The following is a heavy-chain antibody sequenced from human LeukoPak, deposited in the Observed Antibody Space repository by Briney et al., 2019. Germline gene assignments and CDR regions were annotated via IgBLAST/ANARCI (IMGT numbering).Heavy chain of an antibody. J-gene: IGHJ4*02. CDR1: GFTFSSYA. Sequence: PGGSLRLSCAASGFTFSSYAMCWVRQAPGKGLEWVSAISGSGGSTYYADSVKGRFTISRDNSKNTLYLQMNSLRAEDTAVYYCAARWGSTRYPFDYWGQGTLVTVSS. CDR3: AARWGSTRYPFDY. CDR2: ISGSGGST. D-gene: IGHD3-16*01. V-gene: IGHV3-23*01.